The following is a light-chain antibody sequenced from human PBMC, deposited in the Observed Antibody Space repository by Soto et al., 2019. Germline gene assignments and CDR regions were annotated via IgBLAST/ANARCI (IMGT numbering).Light chain of an antibody. Sequence: EIVLTQSPGTLSLSPGERATLSCRASQSVSSRYLAWYQQKAGQAPRLLIYGAYSRATGIPDRFSRSGSGTDFTLTISRLEPEDFAVYYCQQYGSSPPITFGGGTKVEIK. CDR3: QQYGSSPPIT. CDR1: QSVSSRY. CDR2: GAY. V-gene: IGKV3-20*01. J-gene: IGKJ4*02.